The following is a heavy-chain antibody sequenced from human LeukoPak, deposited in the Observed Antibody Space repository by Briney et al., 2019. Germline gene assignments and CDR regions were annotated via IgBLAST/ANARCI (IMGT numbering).Heavy chain of an antibody. CDR2: ITGSGDGT. V-gene: IGHV3-23*01. Sequence: SGGSLRLSCAASGFTFSSYAMSWVRQVPGKVPEWVAAITGSGDGTYYAYSVKGRFTISRDNSKTTLYLQVNGLRAEDTAIYYCAKGSRSSRPYYFDHWGQGTLVTASS. CDR1: GFTFSSYA. J-gene: IGHJ4*02. D-gene: IGHD6-6*01. CDR3: AKGSRSSRPYYFDH.